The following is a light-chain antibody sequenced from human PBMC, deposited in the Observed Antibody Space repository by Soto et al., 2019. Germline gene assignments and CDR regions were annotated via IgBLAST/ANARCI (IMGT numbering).Light chain of an antibody. CDR2: DAS. Sequence: AIQLTQFPASLFASVGDRVSIACRASQGISSALAWYQQKTGKAPKLLIYDASSLASGVPSRFSGSGSGTDFTLTISSLQPEDFATYYCQQFNTYPLTFGPGTKVDIK. J-gene: IGKJ3*01. CDR3: QQFNTYPLT. CDR1: QGISSA. V-gene: IGKV1-13*02.